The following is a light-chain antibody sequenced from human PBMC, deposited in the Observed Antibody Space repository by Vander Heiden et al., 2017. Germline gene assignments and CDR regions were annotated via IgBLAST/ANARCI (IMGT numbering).Light chain of an antibody. CDR3: KQYYATPHT. CDR1: QSVLYASNNKNY. CDR2: WAS. J-gene: IGKJ2*01. Sequence: DIVMTQSPDSLAVSLGEKATINCKSSQSVLYASNNKNYLAWYQQKPGQPPQLLIYWASTRESGVPDRVSGSGSATDFTLTISSLQAEDVAVYYCKQYYATPHTFGQGTKLEIK. V-gene: IGKV4-1*01.